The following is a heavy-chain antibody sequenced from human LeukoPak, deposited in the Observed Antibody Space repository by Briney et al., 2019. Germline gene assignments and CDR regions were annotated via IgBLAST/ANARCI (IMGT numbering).Heavy chain of an antibody. CDR3: VKDRPCETCMPMDA. D-gene: IGHD2-2*01. V-gene: IGHV3-23*01. CDR1: GFRLTDYS. CDR2: LGRSGEYK. Sequence: QAGGSLRLSCAASGFRLTDYSMSWVRQAPGKGPEWVAGLGRSGEYKYYADSVKGRFTISRDNSKDTVSLQMNSLRAEDSAIYFCVKDRPCETCMPMDAWGQGTTVTVSS. J-gene: IGHJ6*02.